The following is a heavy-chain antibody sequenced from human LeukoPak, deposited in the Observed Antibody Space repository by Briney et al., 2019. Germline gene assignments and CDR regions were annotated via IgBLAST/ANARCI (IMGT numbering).Heavy chain of an antibody. CDR1: GYTFTSYD. CDR3: ARNRIAAAGLPFHYFDY. CDR2: MNPNSGNT. Sequence: ASVKVSCKASGYTFTSYDINWVRQATGQGLEWMGWMNPNSGNTGYAQKFQGRVTITRNTSISTAYMELSSLRSEDTAVYYCARNRIAAAGLPFHYFDYWGQGTLVTVSS. V-gene: IGHV1-8*03. D-gene: IGHD6-13*01. J-gene: IGHJ4*02.